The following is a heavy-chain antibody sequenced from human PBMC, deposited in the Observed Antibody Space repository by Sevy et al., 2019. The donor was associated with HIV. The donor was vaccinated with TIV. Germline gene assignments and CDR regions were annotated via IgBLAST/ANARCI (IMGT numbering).Heavy chain of an antibody. CDR3: ARVYSGYIDQ. CDR2: IYYTGST. CDR1: GYSISSGHY. V-gene: IGHV4-38-2*01. J-gene: IGHJ4*02. Sequence: SETLSLTCAVSGYSISSGHYWGWIRQPPGKGLEWVGGIYYTGSTFYNPSLEGRLTISVDTSRNQFSLRLSSVTAADTAVYYCARVYSGYIDQWGQGTLVTVSS. D-gene: IGHD2-15*01.